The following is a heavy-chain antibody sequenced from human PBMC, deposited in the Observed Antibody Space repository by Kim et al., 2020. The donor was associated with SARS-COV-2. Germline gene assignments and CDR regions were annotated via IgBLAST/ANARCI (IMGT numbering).Heavy chain of an antibody. CDR3: ARHNTRANRAFDI. V-gene: IGHV4-39*01. Sequence: NPSLKSRVTISADTSKNQFSLKLSSVTAADTAVYYCARHNTRANRAFDIWGQGTMVTVSS. J-gene: IGHJ3*02.